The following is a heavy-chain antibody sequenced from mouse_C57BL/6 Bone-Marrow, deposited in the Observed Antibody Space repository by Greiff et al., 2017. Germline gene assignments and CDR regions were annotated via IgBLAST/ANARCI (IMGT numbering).Heavy chain of an antibody. J-gene: IGHJ4*01. Sequence: VQLQQSGAELVRPGASVKLSCTASGFNIKDDYMHWVKQRPEQGLEWIGWIDPENGDTEYASKFQGKATITADTSSNTAYLQLSSLTSEDTAVYDWTTSGVTTDYDAMDYWGQGTSVTVSS. CDR2: IDPENGDT. CDR3: TTSGVTTDYDAMDY. V-gene: IGHV14-4*01. CDR1: GFNIKDDY. D-gene: IGHD2-2*01.